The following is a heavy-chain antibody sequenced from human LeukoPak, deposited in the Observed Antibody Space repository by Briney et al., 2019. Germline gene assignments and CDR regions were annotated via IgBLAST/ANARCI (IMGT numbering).Heavy chain of an antibody. CDR3: ARWAPGAASHFEG. J-gene: IGHJ4*02. V-gene: IGHV3-48*04. CDR2: ISSSSSTI. D-gene: IGHD1-26*01. Sequence: GGSLRLSCTASGFSFSSFAMNWVRQAPEKGLEWVSYISSSSSTIYYADSVKGRFTISRDNAKNSLYLQMNSLRAEDTAVYYCARWAPGAASHFEGWGQGTLVTVSS. CDR1: GFSFSSFA.